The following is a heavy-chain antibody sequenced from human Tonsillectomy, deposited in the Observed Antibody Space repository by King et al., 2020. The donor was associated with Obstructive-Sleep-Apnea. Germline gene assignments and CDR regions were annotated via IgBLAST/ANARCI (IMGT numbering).Heavy chain of an antibody. CDR1: GYSFTSFW. CDR3: ARHGAAWLHHRATLAFDY. V-gene: IGHV5-51*01. CDR2: IYPADSET. D-gene: IGHD5-24*01. Sequence: QLVKSGAEVKKPGESLKISCKGSGYSFTSFWIGWVRQMPGKGLEWMGIIYPADSETRYSPSFQGQVTISADKSITTAYLQWSSLKASDTAIYYCARHGAAWLHHRATLAFDYWGQGTLVTVSS. J-gene: IGHJ4*02.